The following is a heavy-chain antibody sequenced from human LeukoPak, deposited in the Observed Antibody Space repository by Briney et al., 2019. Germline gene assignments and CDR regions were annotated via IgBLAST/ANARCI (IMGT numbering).Heavy chain of an antibody. V-gene: IGHV1-18*01. CDR3: ATDAGGYYYDSSGTFDY. J-gene: IGHJ4*02. Sequence: ASVKVSCKASGYTFTSYGISWVRQAPGQGLEWMGWISAYNGNTNYAQKLQGRVTMTTDTSTSTAYMELSSLRSEDTAVYYCATDAGGYYYDSSGTFDYWGQGTLVTVSS. D-gene: IGHD3-22*01. CDR1: GYTFTSYG. CDR2: ISAYNGNT.